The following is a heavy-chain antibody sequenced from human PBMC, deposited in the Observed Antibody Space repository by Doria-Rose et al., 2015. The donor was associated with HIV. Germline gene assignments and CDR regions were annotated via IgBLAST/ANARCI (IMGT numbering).Heavy chain of an antibody. CDR3: ARGLLRGGWNDVDYYYGMDV. V-gene: IGHV4-34*01. D-gene: IGHD1-1*01. Sequence: QVQLQESGAGLVKPSETLSLTCAVFGGSFSGYYWSWIRQPPGTGLEWIGETNHSGSTNHNTSLKSRVTISLDTSRNLFSLRLSSVTAADTAVYYCARGLLRGGWNDVDYYYGMDVWGQGTTVTVSS. CDR1: GGSFSGYY. CDR2: TNHSGST. J-gene: IGHJ6*02.